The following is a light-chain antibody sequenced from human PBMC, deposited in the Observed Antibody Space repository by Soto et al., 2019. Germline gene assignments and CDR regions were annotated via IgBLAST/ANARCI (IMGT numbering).Light chain of an antibody. Sequence: EILMTQSPATVPVSPGERVTLSCRASQSVSIDLAWYQQKPGQAPRLLMYGASTRATDIPPSFTGSGSGTEFTLTISRLQSEDIEVYYCQQYNKWPQTFGQGTKVDI. J-gene: IGKJ1*01. V-gene: IGKV3-15*01. CDR1: QSVSID. CDR3: QQYNKWPQT. CDR2: GAS.